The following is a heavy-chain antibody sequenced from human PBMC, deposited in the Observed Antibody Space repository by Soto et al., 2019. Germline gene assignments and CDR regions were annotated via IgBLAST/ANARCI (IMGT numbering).Heavy chain of an antibody. CDR3: AKDARPKYYYDSSGSSEGLDY. CDR2: ISWDGGST. Sequence: PGGSLRLSCAASGFTFDDYAMHWVRQAPGKGLEWVSLISWDGGSTYYADSVKGRFTISRDNSKNSLYLQMNSLRAEDTALYYCAKDARPKYYYDSSGSSEGLDYWGQGTLVTVSS. D-gene: IGHD3-22*01. CDR1: GFTFDDYA. J-gene: IGHJ4*02. V-gene: IGHV3-43D*04.